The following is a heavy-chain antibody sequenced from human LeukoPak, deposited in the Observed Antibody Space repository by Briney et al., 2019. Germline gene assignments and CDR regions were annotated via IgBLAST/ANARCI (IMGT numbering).Heavy chain of an antibody. CDR2: IWSDVTNQ. V-gene: IGHV3-33*06. Sequence: GGSLRLSCAAAGFIFSHYGMHWVRQAPGKGLEWVAVIWSDVTNQYYADSVKGRFTISRDDSGNTVYLQMNSLRPEDTGVYYCAKDAQRGFDYSNSLESWGQGTPVTVST. CDR3: AKDAQRGFDYSNSLES. J-gene: IGHJ5*01. D-gene: IGHD4-11*01. CDR1: GFIFSHYG.